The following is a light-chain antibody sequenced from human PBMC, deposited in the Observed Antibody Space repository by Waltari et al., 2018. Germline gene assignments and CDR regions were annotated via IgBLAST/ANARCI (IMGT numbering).Light chain of an antibody. V-gene: IGLV2-23*02. CDR2: DVS. CDR3: CSYAGNYVWV. J-gene: IGLJ3*02. Sequence: QSALTQPAAVSGSPGQSVTISCTGASSDIGSYDIVSWYQQHPGNAHKLVISDVSKRPSGVSDRFYVSKSGDPASLPMSGLQFEDEADYYCCSYAGNYVWVFGGGTRLTVL. CDR1: SSDIGSYDI.